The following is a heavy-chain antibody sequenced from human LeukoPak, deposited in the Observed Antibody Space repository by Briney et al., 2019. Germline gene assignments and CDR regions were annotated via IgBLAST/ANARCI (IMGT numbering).Heavy chain of an antibody. Sequence: KSSETLSLTCTVSGGSISSYYWSWIRQPPGKGLEWIGYIYYSASTNYNPSLKSRVTISVDTSKNQFSLKLSSVTAADTAVYYCARVGSWYGKWDYMDVWGKGTTVTISS. CDR2: IYYSAST. J-gene: IGHJ6*03. CDR3: ARVGSWYGKWDYMDV. V-gene: IGHV4-59*01. CDR1: GGSISSYY. D-gene: IGHD6-13*01.